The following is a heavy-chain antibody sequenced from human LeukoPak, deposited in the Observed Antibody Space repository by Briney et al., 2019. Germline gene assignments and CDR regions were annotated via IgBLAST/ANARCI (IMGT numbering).Heavy chain of an antibody. Sequence: ASVKVSCKASGGTSSSYAISWVRQAPGQGLEWMGGIIPIFGTANYAQKFQGRVTITTDESTSTAYMELSSLRSEDMAVYYCARAGGYCSSTSCYNSGFDYWGQGTLVTVSS. CDR1: GGTSSSYA. CDR2: IIPIFGTA. CDR3: ARAGGYCSSTSCYNSGFDY. D-gene: IGHD2-2*02. J-gene: IGHJ4*02. V-gene: IGHV1-69*05.